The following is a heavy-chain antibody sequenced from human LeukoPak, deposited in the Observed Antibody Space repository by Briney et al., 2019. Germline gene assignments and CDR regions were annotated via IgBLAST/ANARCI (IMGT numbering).Heavy chain of an antibody. V-gene: IGHV3-21*01. CDR1: GSTFSRYN. Sequence: GGSLRLSCAASGSTFSRYNMNWVRQAPGQGLEWVSAISTSSTSTYYADSVKGRFTISRDNANNSLYLQIDSLRAEDTGVYYFPRTYIGWLLFGGGGDHSHSYIDIWGKGATVTISS. CDR3: PRTYIGWLLFGGGGDHSHSYIDI. CDR2: ISTSSTST. J-gene: IGHJ6*03. D-gene: IGHD3-9*01.